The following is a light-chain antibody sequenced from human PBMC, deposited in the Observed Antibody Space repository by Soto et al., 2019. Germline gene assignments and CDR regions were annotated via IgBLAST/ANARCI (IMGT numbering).Light chain of an antibody. CDR1: QVVVTAY. V-gene: IGKV3-20*01. CDR3: LLFRGSPT. CDR2: GAS. J-gene: IGKJ3*01. Sequence: LTQSPSSLSVSPGERATLSCRASQVVVTAYIHWYQHKPGQAPRLLISGASTRASGIPDRFSGSGVGTDFTLTINRLEPEDCAVYYCLLFRGSPTFGPGSRVHI.